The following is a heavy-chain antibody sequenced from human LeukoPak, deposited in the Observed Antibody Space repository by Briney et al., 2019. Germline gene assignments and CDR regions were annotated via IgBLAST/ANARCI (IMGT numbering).Heavy chain of an antibody. D-gene: IGHD2-21*02. Sequence: GASVTVSCTASGYTFTGYYMHWVRQAPGQGLEWMGWINPNSGGTNYAQKFQGRVTMTRDTSISTAYMELSRLRSDDTAVYYCARPSFVTATTNWFDPWGQGTLVTVSS. CDR1: GYTFTGYY. J-gene: IGHJ5*02. V-gene: IGHV1-2*02. CDR3: ARPSFVTATTNWFDP. CDR2: INPNSGGT.